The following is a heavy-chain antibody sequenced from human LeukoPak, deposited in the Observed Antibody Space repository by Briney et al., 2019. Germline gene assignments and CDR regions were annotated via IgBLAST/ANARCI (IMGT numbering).Heavy chain of an antibody. CDR2: IKSKTDGGTT. CDR3: TTVIAAAGTPDAFDI. J-gene: IGHJ3*02. CDR1: GFTFSSYA. Sequence: GGSLRLSCAASGFTFSSYAMSWVRQAPGKGLEWVGRIKSKTDGGTTDYAAPVKGRFTISRDDSKNTLYLQMNSLKTEDTAVYYCTTVIAAAGTPDAFDIWGQGTMVTVSS. D-gene: IGHD6-13*01. V-gene: IGHV3-15*01.